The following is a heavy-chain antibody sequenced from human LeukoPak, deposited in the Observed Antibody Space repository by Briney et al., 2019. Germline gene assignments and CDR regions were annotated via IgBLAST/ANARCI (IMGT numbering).Heavy chain of an antibody. CDR2: ISWNSGSI. CDR1: GFTFDDYA. CDR3: FGDPGDY. Sequence: GGSLRLSCAASGFTFDDYAMHWVRQAPGKGLEWVSGISWNSGSIGYADSVKDRFTISRDNAKNSLYLQMNTLRAEDTAVYFCFGDPGDYWGQGTLVTVSS. V-gene: IGHV3-9*01. D-gene: IGHD3-10*01. J-gene: IGHJ4*02.